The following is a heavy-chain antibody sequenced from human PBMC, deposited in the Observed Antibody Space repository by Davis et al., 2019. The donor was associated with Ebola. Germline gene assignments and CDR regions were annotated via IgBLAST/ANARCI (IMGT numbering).Heavy chain of an antibody. D-gene: IGHD3-22*01. CDR3: ATDINYYDSSGYRYYFDL. Sequence: GESLKISCAASGFTISSNYMSWVRQAPGKGLEWVSIIYSGGTTNYADSVRGRFTISRDDAKNSLYLQMNSLRAEDSAVYYCATDINYYDSSGYRYYFDLWGQGTLVTVSS. V-gene: IGHV3-53*01. CDR2: IYSGGTT. CDR1: GFTISSNY. J-gene: IGHJ4*02.